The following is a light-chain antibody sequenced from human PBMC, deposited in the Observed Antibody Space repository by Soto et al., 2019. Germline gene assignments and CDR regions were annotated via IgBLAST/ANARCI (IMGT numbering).Light chain of an antibody. V-gene: IGKV1-9*01. J-gene: IGKJ1*01. Sequence: DIQLTQSPSFLSASVGDRVTITCRASQGISSYLAWYQQKPGKAPKLLIYAASTLQSGVPSRFSGSGSVTEFTLTISSLQAEDFATYYCQQLSSYPPVTFGQGTKVEIK. CDR1: QGISSY. CDR2: AAS. CDR3: QQLSSYPPVT.